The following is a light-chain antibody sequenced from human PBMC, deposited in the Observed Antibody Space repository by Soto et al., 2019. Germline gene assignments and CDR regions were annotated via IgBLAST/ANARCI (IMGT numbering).Light chain of an antibody. Sequence: QSALTQPPSASGSPGQSVTISCTGTSSDVGAYNYGSWYQQYPGKAPKLMIYEVTKRPSGVPDRFSGSKSGNTASLTVSGLQAEDEADYYCTSYVGNNIWVFGGGTKLTVL. CDR1: SSDVGAYNY. J-gene: IGLJ3*02. V-gene: IGLV2-8*01. CDR3: TSYVGNNIWV. CDR2: EVT.